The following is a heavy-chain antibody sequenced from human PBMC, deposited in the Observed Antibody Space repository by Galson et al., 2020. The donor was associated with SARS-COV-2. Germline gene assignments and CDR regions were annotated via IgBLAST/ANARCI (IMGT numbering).Heavy chain of an antibody. CDR2: GYISGST. V-gene: IGHV4-4*07. Sequence: SQTLSLTCSASGDSIRSFYWSRIRQTAGKGLEWIGRGYISGSTNYNPSLKSRVTVSLDIPKNQFSLTLTSVTAADTGVSFCARGFSGYDWGTWGQGIQVAVSS. D-gene: IGHD5-12*01. CDR1: GDSIRSFY. J-gene: IGHJ1*01. CDR3: ARGFSGYDWGT.